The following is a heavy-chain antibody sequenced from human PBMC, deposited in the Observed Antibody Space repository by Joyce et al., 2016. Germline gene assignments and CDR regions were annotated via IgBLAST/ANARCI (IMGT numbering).Heavy chain of an antibody. CDR3: ARGGIVYDYSMDL. J-gene: IGHJ6*02. D-gene: IGHD3-22*01. V-gene: IGHV3-21*02. Sequence: EVQLVESGGGLVKPGGSLRISCAASGFNFSTSSMSWFRRAPGKGLEWVSASSSDSTYIFYADSVKGRFTVSRDNAKNSLYLQMNSLRAEDTAVFFCARGGIVYDYSMDLWGQGTTVTVSS. CDR2: SSSDSTYI. CDR1: GFNFSTSS.